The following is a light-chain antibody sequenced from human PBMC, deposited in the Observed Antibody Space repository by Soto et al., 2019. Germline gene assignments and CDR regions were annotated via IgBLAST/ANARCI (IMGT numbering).Light chain of an antibody. CDR1: QSVSSY. J-gene: IGKJ5*01. V-gene: IGKV3-11*01. CDR3: QQRSNWPPIT. CDR2: DAS. Sequence: EIVLTQSPATLSLSPGERATLSCRASQSVSSYLAWYQQKPGQAPMLLIYDASNRATGIPARFSGSGSGTDFTLTISSLEHEDFAVYYCQQRSNWPPITFGQGTRLEIK.